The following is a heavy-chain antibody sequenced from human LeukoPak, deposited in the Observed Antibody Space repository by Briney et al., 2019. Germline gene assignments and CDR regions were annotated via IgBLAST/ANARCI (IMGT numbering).Heavy chain of an antibody. CDR1: GFTFSSYW. V-gene: IGHV3-7*01. CDR2: IKEDGSVK. J-gene: IGHJ4*02. Sequence: PGGSLRLSCAASGFTFSSYWMSWVRQAPGKGLEWVANIKEDGSVKSYVDSVKGRFTISRDNAKNSLYLQMNSLRAEDTAVYYCARVGNWNDRGDYWGQGTLVTVSS. D-gene: IGHD1-1*01. CDR3: ARVGNWNDRGDY.